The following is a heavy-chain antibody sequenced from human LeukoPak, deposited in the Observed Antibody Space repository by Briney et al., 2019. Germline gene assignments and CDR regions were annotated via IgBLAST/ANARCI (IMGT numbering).Heavy chain of an antibody. V-gene: IGHV1-18*01. J-gene: IGHJ4*02. D-gene: IGHD3-22*01. CDR3: ARDLGDYYHSDGYYSARHFTY. Sequence: ASVKVSCKASGYTFTSYGISWVRQAPGQGLEWMGWISTYNGNTNYAQNLQGRVTMTTDTSTSTAYMELRSLRSDDTAVYYCARDLGDYYHSDGYYSARHFTYWGQGTLVTVSS. CDR1: GYTFTSYG. CDR2: ISTYNGNT.